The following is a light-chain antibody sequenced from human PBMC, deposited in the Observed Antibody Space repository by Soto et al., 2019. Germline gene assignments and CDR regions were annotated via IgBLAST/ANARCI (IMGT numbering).Light chain of an antibody. Sequence: QSALTQPASVSGSPGQSITISCTGTSSDIGDYKYVSWYQQHPGNPPKLIIYDVRDRPSGVSNRFSGSKSGNTASLTISGLQAEDEANYYCSSYTITSAYWVFGGGTQLTVL. J-gene: IGLJ3*02. CDR3: SSYTITSAYWV. CDR1: SSDIGDYKY. V-gene: IGLV2-14*03. CDR2: DVR.